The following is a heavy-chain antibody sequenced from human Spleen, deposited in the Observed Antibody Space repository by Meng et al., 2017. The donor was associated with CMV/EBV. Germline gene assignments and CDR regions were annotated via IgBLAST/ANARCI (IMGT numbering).Heavy chain of an antibody. V-gene: IGHV1-2*02. J-gene: IGHJ4*02. CDR2: INPNSGGT. CDR3: ARSLFYYDSSEYYFDY. CDR1: GYTFTGYY. Sequence: ASVKVSCKASGYTFTGYYMHWVRQAPGQGLEWMGWINPNSGGTNYAQKFQGRVTMTRDTSINTAYMELSRLRSDDTAVYYCARSLFYYDSSEYYFDYWGQGTLVTVSS. D-gene: IGHD3-22*01.